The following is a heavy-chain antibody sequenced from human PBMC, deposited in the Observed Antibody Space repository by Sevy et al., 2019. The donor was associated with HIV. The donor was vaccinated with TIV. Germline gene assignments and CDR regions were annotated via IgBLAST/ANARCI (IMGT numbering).Heavy chain of an antibody. J-gene: IGHJ6*02. D-gene: IGHD3-3*01. CDR3: ARKDFVSDRHLYSGMDV. CDR2: ISDYYGDT. V-gene: IGHV1-18*01. Sequence: ASVKVSCKASGYSFRNYGSSWVRQAPGQGLEWMGWISDYYGDTDYAQNFQGRLTMTTDTSTSTAYMELRSLRSDDTAVYFCARKDFVSDRHLYSGMDVWGQGTTVTVSS. CDR1: GYSFRNYG.